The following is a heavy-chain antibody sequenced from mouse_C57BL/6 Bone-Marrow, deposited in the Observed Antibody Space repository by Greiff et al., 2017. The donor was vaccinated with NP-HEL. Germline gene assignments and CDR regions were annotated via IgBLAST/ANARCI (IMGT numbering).Heavy chain of an antibody. J-gene: IGHJ3*01. V-gene: IGHV5-2*01. CDR1: EYEFPSHD. CDR2: INSDGGST. CDR3: AGRFSLCWLLLSWFAY. D-gene: IGHD2-3*01. Sequence: EVQGVESGGGLVQPGESLKLSCESNEYEFPSHDMSWVRKTPEKRLELVAAINSDGGSTYYPDTMERRFIISRDNTKKTLYLQMSSLRSEDTALYYCAGRFSLCWLLLSWFAYWGQGTLVTVSA.